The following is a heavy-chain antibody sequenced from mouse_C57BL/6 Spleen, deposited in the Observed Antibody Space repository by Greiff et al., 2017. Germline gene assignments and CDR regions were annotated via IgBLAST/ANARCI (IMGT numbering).Heavy chain of an antibody. CDR3: ARSGGTLWYFDV. CDR2: IRNKANGYTT. V-gene: IGHV7-3*01. J-gene: IGHJ1*03. D-gene: IGHD3-3*01. Sequence: DVQLVESGGGLVQPGGSLSLSCAASGFTFTDYYMSWVRQPPGKALEWLGFIRNKANGYTTEYSASVKGRFTISRDNSQSILYLQMNALRAEDSATYYCARSGGTLWYFDVWGTGTTVTVSS. CDR1: GFTFTDYY.